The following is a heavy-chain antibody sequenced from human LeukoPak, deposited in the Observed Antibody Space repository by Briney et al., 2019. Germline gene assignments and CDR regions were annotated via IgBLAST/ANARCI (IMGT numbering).Heavy chain of an antibody. Sequence: SLRPSCAPSGSTFSSYAMSSVRPPAGNGLGWVSSISGSVGSTHYADSVKGRFTMSRDNSKSTLYLQMNSLRAEDTAVYYCAKPASVVAASYWYFDLWGRGTLVTVSS. CDR1: GSTFSSYA. J-gene: IGHJ2*01. CDR3: AKPASVVAASYWYFDL. V-gene: IGHV3-23*01. CDR2: ISGSVGST. D-gene: IGHD2-15*01.